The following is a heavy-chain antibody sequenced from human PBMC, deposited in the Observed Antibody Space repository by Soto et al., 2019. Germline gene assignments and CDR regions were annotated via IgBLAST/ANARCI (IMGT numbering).Heavy chain of an antibody. CDR1: GGTFSSYT. J-gene: IGHJ3*02. CDR2: IIPILGIA. D-gene: IGHD4-17*01. Sequence: QVQLVQSGAEVKKPGSSVKVSCKASGGTFSSYTISWMRQAPGQGLEWMVRIIPILGIANYAQKFQGRVTITADKSTSTAYMELSSLRSEDTAVYYCARRWGTVTLGDAFDIWGQGTMVTVSS. V-gene: IGHV1-69*02. CDR3: ARRWGTVTLGDAFDI.